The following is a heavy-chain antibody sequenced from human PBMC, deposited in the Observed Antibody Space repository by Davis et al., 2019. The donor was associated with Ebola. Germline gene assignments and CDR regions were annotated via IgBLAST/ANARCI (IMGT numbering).Heavy chain of an antibody. J-gene: IGHJ5*02. D-gene: IGHD3-3*01. Sequence: MPSETLSLTCTVSGGSISSYYWSWIRQPPGKGLEWIGYIYYSGSTNYNPSLKSRVTISVDTSKNQFSLKLSSVTAADTAVYYCARHYSGLGQYDFWSGAQGGWFDPWGQGTLVTVSS. CDR1: GGSISSYY. CDR3: ARHYSGLGQYDFWSGAQGGWFDP. CDR2: IYYSGST. V-gene: IGHV4-59*08.